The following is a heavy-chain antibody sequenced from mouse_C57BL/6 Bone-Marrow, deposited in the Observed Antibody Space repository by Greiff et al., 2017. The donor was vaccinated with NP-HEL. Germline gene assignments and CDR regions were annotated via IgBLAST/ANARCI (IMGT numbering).Heavy chain of an antibody. V-gene: IGHV5-2*01. CDR3: ARQLGRGWWDFDY. CDR1: EYEFPSHD. CDR2: INSDGGST. Sequence: EVQWVESGGGLVQPGESLKLSCESNEYEFPSHDMSWVRKTPEKRLELVAAINSDGGSTYYPDTMERRFIISRDNTKKTLYLTMSSLRSEDTALYYCARQLGRGWWDFDYWGQGTTLTVSS. J-gene: IGHJ2*01. D-gene: IGHD4-1*01.